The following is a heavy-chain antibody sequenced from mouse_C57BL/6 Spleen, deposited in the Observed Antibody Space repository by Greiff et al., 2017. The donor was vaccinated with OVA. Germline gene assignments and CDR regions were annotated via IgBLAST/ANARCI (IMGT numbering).Heavy chain of an antibody. Sequence: EVKLVESGGGLVKPGGSLKLSCAASGFTFSSYTMSWVRQTPEKRLEWVATISGGGGNTYYPDSVKGRFTISRDNAKNTLYLQMSSLRSEDTALYYCASALYYGSNWFAYWGQGTLVTVSA. J-gene: IGHJ3*01. CDR2: ISGGGGNT. CDR1: GFTFSSYT. D-gene: IGHD1-1*01. CDR3: ASALYYGSNWFAY. V-gene: IGHV5-9*01.